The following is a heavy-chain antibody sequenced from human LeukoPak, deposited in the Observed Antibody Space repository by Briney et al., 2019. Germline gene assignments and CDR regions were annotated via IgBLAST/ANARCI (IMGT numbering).Heavy chain of an antibody. Sequence: PGGSLRLSCAASGFTFSSHWMTWVRQAPGKGLEWVANLKEDGSEKYYVDSVKGRFTISRDNAKNSLYLQMNSLRGDDTAVYYCERGVYYFDYWGQGTLVTVSS. V-gene: IGHV3-7*04. CDR1: GFTFSSHW. J-gene: IGHJ4*02. CDR2: LKEDGSEK. CDR3: ERGVYYFDY.